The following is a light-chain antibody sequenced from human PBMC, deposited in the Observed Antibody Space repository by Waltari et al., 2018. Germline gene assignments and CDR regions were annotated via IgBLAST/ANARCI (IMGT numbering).Light chain of an antibody. Sequence: QSALTQPASVSGSSGQSITISCTGSSSDVGRYDYVSWYQQLPGKAAKLIIFDVRVLPSWVSNRLSGCESGNAASLTISGLQAEDEAEYYCSSYTYSSNVVFGGGTKVTV. CDR3: SSYTYSSNVV. J-gene: IGLJ2*01. CDR2: DVR. CDR1: SSDVGRYDY. V-gene: IGLV2-14*03.